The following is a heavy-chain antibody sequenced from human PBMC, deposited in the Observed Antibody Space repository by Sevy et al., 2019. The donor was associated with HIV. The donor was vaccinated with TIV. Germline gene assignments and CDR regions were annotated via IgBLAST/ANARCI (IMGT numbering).Heavy chain of an antibody. V-gene: IGHV3-23*01. D-gene: IGHD3-16*01. J-gene: IGHJ4*02. Sequence: GGSLRLSCAASGFTFSSYAMSWVRQAPGKGLEWVSAISGSGGSTYYADSVKGRFTISRANSKNTLYLQMNSLRAEDTAVYYCAKVREAAWGVFDYWGQGTLVTVSS. CDR1: GFTFSSYA. CDR3: AKVREAAWGVFDY. CDR2: ISGSGGST.